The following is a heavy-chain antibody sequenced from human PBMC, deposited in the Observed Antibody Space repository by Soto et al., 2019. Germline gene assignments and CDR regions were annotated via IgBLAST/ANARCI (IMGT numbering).Heavy chain of an antibody. CDR3: ARAELTVRGAWVSYYYYGMDV. D-gene: IGHD3-10*01. CDR1: GFTFSSYA. Sequence: QVQLVETGGGVVQPGRSLRLSCAASGFTFSSYAMHRVRQAPGKGLEWVAVISYDGSNKYYADSVKGRFTISRDNSKNTLYLQMNSLRAEDTAVYYCARAELTVRGAWVSYYYYGMDVWGQGTTVTVSS. V-gene: IGHV3-30-3*01. J-gene: IGHJ6*02. CDR2: ISYDGSNK.